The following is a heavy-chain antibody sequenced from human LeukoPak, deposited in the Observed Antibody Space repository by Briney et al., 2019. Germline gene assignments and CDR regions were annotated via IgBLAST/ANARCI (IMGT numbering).Heavy chain of an antibody. CDR2: LIPLFGRA. CDR1: GGTFRNYA. J-gene: IGHJ4*02. D-gene: IGHD4-11*01. Sequence: SVKVSCKASGGTFRNYAISWVRHAPGQGLEWMGGLIPLFGRAEYAQRFQGRVTITADESTNTAYMEVSSLTSEDTAVYYCASPKEDSDYYFDYWGQGTLVTVSS. CDR3: ASPKEDSDYYFDY. V-gene: IGHV1-69*13.